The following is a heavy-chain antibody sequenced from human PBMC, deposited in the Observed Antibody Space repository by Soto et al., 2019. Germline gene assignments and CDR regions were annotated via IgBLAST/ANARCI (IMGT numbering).Heavy chain of an antibody. Sequence: SLRLSCVASGIIFINHAMTWVRQAPGKGLEWVSSVSETGDVTYYADSVRGRFTISRDNSKNTLYLQLTNLKVEDTAVYYCVPGSSGTRGEDSWGPGALVTVSS. D-gene: IGHD1-1*01. J-gene: IGHJ4*02. CDR3: VPGSSGTRGEDS. CDR2: VSETGDVT. CDR1: GIIFINHA. V-gene: IGHV3-23*01.